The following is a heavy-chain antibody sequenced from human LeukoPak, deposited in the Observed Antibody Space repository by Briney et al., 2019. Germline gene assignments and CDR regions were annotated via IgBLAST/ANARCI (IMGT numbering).Heavy chain of an antibody. V-gene: IGHV4-59*12. CDR1: GGSISSYY. CDR3: AKDLAYCGGDCYPGAFDY. D-gene: IGHD2-21*02. J-gene: IGHJ4*02. Sequence: PSETLSLTCTVSGGSISSYYWSWIRQPPGKGLEWIGYIYYSGSTNYNPSLKSRVTISVDTSKNQFSLKLSSVTAADTAVYYCAKDLAYCGGDCYPGAFDYWGQGTLVTVSS. CDR2: IYYSGST.